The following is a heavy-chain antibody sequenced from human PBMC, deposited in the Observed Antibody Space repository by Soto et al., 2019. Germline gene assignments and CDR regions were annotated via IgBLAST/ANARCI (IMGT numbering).Heavy chain of an antibody. CDR2: ISWNSGNI. V-gene: IGHV3-9*01. CDR1: GFTFDDYA. CDR3: AKGHTTAVFSYFDL. D-gene: IGHD1-1*01. Sequence: EVQLVESGGGVVQPGRSLRLSCAASGFTFDDYAMNWVRQAPGKGLEWVSSISWNSGNIVYADSVKGRFTISRDNAKNSLYLQMNGLRAEDTAFYYCAKGHTTAVFSYFDLWGRGILVTVSS. J-gene: IGHJ2*01.